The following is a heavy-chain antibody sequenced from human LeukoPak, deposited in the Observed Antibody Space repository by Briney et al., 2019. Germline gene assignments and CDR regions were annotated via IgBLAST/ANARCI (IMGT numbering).Heavy chain of an antibody. D-gene: IGHD6-6*01. V-gene: IGHV3-23*01. J-gene: IGHJ4*02. CDR1: GFTFGSYA. CDR3: ANGPLIAALSSWDY. CDR2: ISGSGGST. Sequence: GGSLRLSCAASGFTFGSYAMSWVRQAPGKGLEWVSAISGSGGSTYYADSVKGRFTISRDNSKNTLYLQMNSLRAEDTAVYYCANGPLIAALSSWDYWGQGTLVTVSS.